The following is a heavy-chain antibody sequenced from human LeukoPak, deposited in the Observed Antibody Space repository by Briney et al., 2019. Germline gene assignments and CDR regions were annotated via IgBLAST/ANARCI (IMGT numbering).Heavy chain of an antibody. CDR1: GYTFTGYY. V-gene: IGHV1-2*02. D-gene: IGHD6-19*01. CDR3: AMEREEVAGGHSSFDY. CDR2: INPNSGGT. Sequence: GASVKVSCKASGYTFTGYYMHWVRQAPGQGLEWMGWINPNSGGTNYAQKFQGRVTMTRDTSISTAYMELSRLRSDDTAVYYCAMEREEVAGGHSSFDYWGQGTLSPSPQ. J-gene: IGHJ4*02.